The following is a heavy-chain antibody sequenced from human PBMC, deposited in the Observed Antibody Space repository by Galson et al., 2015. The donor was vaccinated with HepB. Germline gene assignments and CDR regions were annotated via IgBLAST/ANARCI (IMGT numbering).Heavy chain of an antibody. D-gene: IGHD3-16*01. V-gene: IGHV3-43*01. CDR2: ISWDGGST. CDR1: GFTFDDYT. Sequence: SLRLSCAASGFTFDDYTMHWVRQAPGKGLEWVSLISWDGGSTYYADSVKGRFTISRDNSKNSLYLQMNSLRTEDTALYYCAKDISERDYVWGDNYFDYWGQGTLVTVSS. J-gene: IGHJ4*02. CDR3: AKDISERDYVWGDNYFDY.